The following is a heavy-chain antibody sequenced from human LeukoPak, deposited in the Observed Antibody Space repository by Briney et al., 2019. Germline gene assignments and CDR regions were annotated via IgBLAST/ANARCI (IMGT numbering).Heavy chain of an antibody. CDR2: IIPIFGTA. V-gene: IGHV1-69*05. Sequence: GASVKVSCKASGGTFSSYAISWVRQAPGQGLEWMGGIIPIFGTANYAQKFQGRVTITTDESTSTAYMELRSLRSDDTAVYYCARGGGAYCGGDCYRNWFDPWGQGTLVTVSS. CDR1: GGTFSSYA. CDR3: ARGGGAYCGGDCYRNWFDP. J-gene: IGHJ5*02. D-gene: IGHD2-21*02.